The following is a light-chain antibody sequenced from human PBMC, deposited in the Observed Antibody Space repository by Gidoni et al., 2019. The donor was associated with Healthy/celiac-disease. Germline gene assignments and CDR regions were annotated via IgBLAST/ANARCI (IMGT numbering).Light chain of an antibody. Sequence: DIQMTQSPSSLSASVGDRVPITCRASQSISSYLNWYQQKPGKAPKLLIYAASSLQSGVPSRCSGSGSGTDFTITISSLQPEDFATYYCQQSYSTPRSFGQGTKLEIK. CDR2: AAS. V-gene: IGKV1-39*01. J-gene: IGKJ2*04. CDR1: QSISSY. CDR3: QQSYSTPRS.